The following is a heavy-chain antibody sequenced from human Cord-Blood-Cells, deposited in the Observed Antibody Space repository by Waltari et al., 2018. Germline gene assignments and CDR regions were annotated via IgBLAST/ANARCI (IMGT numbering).Heavy chain of an antibody. CDR3: ARDWGTGDYFDY. Sequence: QVQLVQPGAEVKKPGSSVKVSCKASGGTFSSHASSRVRQAPGQGLEWMGGIIPIFGTANYAQKFQGRVTITADESTSTAYMELSSLRSEDTAVYYCARDWGTGDYFDYWGQGTLVTVSS. J-gene: IGHJ4*02. V-gene: IGHV1-69*01. D-gene: IGHD3-16*01. CDR1: GGTFSSHA. CDR2: IIPIFGTA.